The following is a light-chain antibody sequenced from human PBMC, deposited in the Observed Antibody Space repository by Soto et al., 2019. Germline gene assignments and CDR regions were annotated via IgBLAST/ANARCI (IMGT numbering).Light chain of an antibody. Sequence: AIQLTQSPSSLSASVGDRVTITCQASQGIRNDLGWYQQKPGKAPKLLIYAASSLQSGVPSRFSGSASGTDFTLTISSLKNEDFATYDCLQEYSYTWTFGQGTKVDIK. CDR1: QGIRND. CDR2: AAS. CDR3: LQEYSYTWT. J-gene: IGKJ1*01. V-gene: IGKV1-6*01.